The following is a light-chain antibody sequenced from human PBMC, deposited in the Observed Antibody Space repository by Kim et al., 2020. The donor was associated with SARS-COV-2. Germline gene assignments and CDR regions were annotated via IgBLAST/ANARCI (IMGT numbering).Light chain of an antibody. CDR1: QGISNY. CDR2: AAS. Sequence: DIQMTQSPSSLSASVGDRVTITRRASQGISNYLAWYQQRPGKVPKLLIYAASTLQSGVPSRFSGSGSGTDFTLTISSLQPEDVATYYCQKYNSPPRTFGPGTKVDIK. J-gene: IGKJ3*01. V-gene: IGKV1-27*01. CDR3: QKYNSPPRT.